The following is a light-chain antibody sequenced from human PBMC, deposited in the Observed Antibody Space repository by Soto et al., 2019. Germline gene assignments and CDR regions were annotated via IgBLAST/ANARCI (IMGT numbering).Light chain of an antibody. J-gene: IGKJ4*01. CDR2: DAS. CDR3: QHRGTCPPALT. CDR1: QSISNS. V-gene: IGKV3-11*01. Sequence: EIVLTQSPATLSLSPGERATLSCRASQSISNSLAWYQQKPGQPPRLLIYDASNRATGIPTRFSGSGPGTDFTLTINSLEPEDFAVYYCQHRGTCPPALTFGGGTKVEIK.